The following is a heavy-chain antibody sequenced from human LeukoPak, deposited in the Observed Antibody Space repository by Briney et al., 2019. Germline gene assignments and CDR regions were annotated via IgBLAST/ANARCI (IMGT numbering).Heavy chain of an antibody. J-gene: IGHJ4*02. Sequence: ASVKVSCKASGGTFSSYAISWVQQAPGQGLEWMGGIIPIFGTANYAQKFQGRVTITTDESTSTAYMELSSLRSEDTAVYYCGRGRQMGDYWGQGTLVTVSS. V-gene: IGHV1-69*05. CDR3: GRGRQMGDY. D-gene: IGHD5-24*01. CDR2: IIPIFGTA. CDR1: GGTFSSYA.